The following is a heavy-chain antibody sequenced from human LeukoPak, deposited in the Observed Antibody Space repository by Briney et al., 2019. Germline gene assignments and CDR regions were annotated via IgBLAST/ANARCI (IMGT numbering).Heavy chain of an antibody. CDR2: IYYSGST. Sequence: SETLSLTCTVSGGSISNKYWSWIRQPPGKGLEWIGYIYYSGSTNYNPSLKSRVTILVDTSKNQFSLKLSSVTAADTAVYYCARDFREGSCSPKAFDIWGQGTMVTVSS. V-gene: IGHV4-59*01. J-gene: IGHJ3*02. CDR1: GGSISNKY. D-gene: IGHD1-26*01. CDR3: ARDFREGSCSPKAFDI.